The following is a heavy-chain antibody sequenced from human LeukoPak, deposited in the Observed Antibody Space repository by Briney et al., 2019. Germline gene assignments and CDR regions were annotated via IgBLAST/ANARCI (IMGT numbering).Heavy chain of an antibody. CDR2: MSAYNDRT. Sequence: TGGSLRLSCAASGFTFSNTAMSWVRQTPGKGLEWVATMSAYNDRTHYADSVRGRFTVSRDNSKNTLSLQMNSLREDDTAVYYCAQELSDIFVVRTDSWGQGTLVTVSS. CDR3: AQELSDIFVVRTDS. D-gene: IGHD3-9*01. V-gene: IGHV3-23*01. J-gene: IGHJ4*02. CDR1: GFTFSNTA.